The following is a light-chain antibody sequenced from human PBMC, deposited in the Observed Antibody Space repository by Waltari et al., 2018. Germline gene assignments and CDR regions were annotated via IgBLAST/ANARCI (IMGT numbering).Light chain of an antibody. CDR1: QSVRSSY. CDR3: QQYGSSPLT. V-gene: IGKV3-20*01. CDR2: GAS. J-gene: IGKJ4*01. Sequence: EIVLTQSPGTLSLSPGERATLSCRASQSVRSSYLAWYQQKPGQAPRLLIYGASSRATDITDRFSGSGSGTDFTLTISRLEPEDFAVYYCQQYGSSPLTFGGGTKVEIK.